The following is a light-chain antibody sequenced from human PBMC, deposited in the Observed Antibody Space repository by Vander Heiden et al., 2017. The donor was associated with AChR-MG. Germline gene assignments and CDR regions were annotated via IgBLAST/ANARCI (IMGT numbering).Light chain of an antibody. Sequence: SYELTQPPSASVSPGQTARITCSGDALPKQYAYWYQQKPGQAPVLVIYEDSERPSGIPERFSGSSSGTTVTLTISGVQAEDEADYYCQSADSSGTYVVFGGGTKLTVL. CDR3: QSADSSGTYVV. CDR2: EDS. V-gene: IGLV3-25*03. J-gene: IGLJ2*01. CDR1: ALPKQY.